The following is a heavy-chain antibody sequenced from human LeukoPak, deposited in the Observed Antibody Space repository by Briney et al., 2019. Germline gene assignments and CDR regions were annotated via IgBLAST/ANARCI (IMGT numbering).Heavy chain of an antibody. Sequence: GGSLRLSCAASGFTFSTFAMIWVRQPPGKGLEWVSSIFPSGGEIHYADSVRGRFTISRDNSKSTLSLQMNSLRAEDAALYYCARSSTTVTTRFFDLWGRGTLVTVSS. J-gene: IGHJ2*01. V-gene: IGHV3-23*01. CDR3: ARSSTTVTTRFFDL. CDR2: IFPSGGEI. CDR1: GFTFSTFA. D-gene: IGHD4-17*01.